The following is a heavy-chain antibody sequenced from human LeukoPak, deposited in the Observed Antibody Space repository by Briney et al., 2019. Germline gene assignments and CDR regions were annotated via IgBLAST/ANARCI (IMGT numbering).Heavy chain of an antibody. D-gene: IGHD1-26*01. CDR2: INSDGSMI. Sequence: GGSLRLSCAASGFTLSSSWVHWVRQAPGKGLVWVSRINSDGSMIDYADSVKGRFTISRDNAKNTLYLQMNSLRGDDTAVYYCARAGYYRFDYWGQGTLVTVSS. CDR1: GFTLSSSW. J-gene: IGHJ4*02. V-gene: IGHV3-74*01. CDR3: ARAGYYRFDY.